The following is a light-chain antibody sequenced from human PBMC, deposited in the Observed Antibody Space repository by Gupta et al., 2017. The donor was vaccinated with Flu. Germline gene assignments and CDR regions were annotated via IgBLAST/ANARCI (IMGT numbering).Light chain of an antibody. Sequence: IACVSIKGLVTSDGSTYLNWFQQRAGQTPRLLINRVSNRESGVPDRFSGSGSGTDFTLEISSVEAEDVGVYFCMQDEHCPWTFGQGTKLEIK. CDR3: MQDEHCPWT. CDR1: KGLVTSDGSTY. V-gene: IGKV2-30*01. CDR2: RVS. J-gene: IGKJ2*01.